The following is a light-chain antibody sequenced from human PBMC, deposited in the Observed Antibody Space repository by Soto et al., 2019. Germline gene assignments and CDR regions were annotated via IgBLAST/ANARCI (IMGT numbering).Light chain of an antibody. CDR1: QSVSSN. V-gene: IGKV3D-15*01. Sequence: EIVLTQSPGTPSLSPGERATLSCRASQSVSSNYLAWYQQKPGQAPRLLIYDASNRATGIPARFSGSGSGTEFTLTISSLQSEDFAVYYCQQYNNWPPWTFGQGTKVDIK. CDR3: QQYNNWPPWT. J-gene: IGKJ1*01. CDR2: DAS.